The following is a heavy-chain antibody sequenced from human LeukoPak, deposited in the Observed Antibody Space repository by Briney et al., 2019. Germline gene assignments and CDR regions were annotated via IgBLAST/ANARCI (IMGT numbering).Heavy chain of an antibody. CDR1: GXTFSSYS. D-gene: IGHD3-9*01. J-gene: IGHJ4*02. CDR2: ISSSSSYI. CDR3: ARGGEDILTGYYGHYFDY. V-gene: IGHV3-21*01. Sequence: GGSLRLSCAASGXTFSSYSMNWVRQAPGKGLEWVSSISSSSSYIYYADSVKGRFTISRDNAKNSLYLQMNSLRAEDTAVYYCARGGEDILTGYYGHYFDYWGQGTLVTVSS.